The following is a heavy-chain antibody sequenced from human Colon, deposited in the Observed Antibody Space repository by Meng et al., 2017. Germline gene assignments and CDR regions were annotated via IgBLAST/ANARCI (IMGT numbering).Heavy chain of an antibody. CDR3: ARDEID. CDR2: INTGNGDT. CDR1: GYTFTTYK. V-gene: IGHV1-3*04. Sequence: QVQLVQSGAEVKKPGASVRISCKASGYTFTTYKIHWVRQAPGQSLAWMAWINTGNGDTQYLQKFQGRVTLTGDMSTFTAYMDLYRLTSDDTAVYYCARDEIDWGQGTLVTVSS. J-gene: IGHJ4*02.